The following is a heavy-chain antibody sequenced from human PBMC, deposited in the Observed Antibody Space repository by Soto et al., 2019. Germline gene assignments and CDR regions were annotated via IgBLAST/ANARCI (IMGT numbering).Heavy chain of an antibody. V-gene: IGHV3-23*01. D-gene: IGHD2-21*02. Sequence: GGSLRLSCAASGFSISSDAMSWVRQAPGKGLEWVSGISGSGANTNYAGSVKGRFAISIDNSKNTLYLQMSSLRAEDTAVYYCAKRQSGNFGPFDSWGQGTLVTVSS. CDR2: ISGSGANT. J-gene: IGHJ4*02. CDR3: AKRQSGNFGPFDS. CDR1: GFSISSDA.